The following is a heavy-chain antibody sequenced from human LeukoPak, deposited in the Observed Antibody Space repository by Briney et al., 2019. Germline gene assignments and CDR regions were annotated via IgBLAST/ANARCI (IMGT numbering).Heavy chain of an antibody. V-gene: IGHV3-43*02. D-gene: IGHD1-26*01. CDR1: GFTLDAYA. Sequence: HTGGSPRLSCVASGFTLDAYAMHWVRQARGKGLEWVSHINADGGRTYYADSVKGRFTISRDNSKNSLYLKMTSLRAEDSAWYYCGTWAFYHGLDVRGRGTTVAVSS. CDR3: GTWAFYHGLDV. J-gene: IGHJ6*02. CDR2: INADGGRT.